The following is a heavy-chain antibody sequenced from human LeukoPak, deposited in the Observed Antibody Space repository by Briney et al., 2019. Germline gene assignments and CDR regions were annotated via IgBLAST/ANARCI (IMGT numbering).Heavy chain of an antibody. CDR1: GGSISGYY. Sequence: SGTLSLTCTVSGGSISGYYWSWIRQPPGKGLEWIGYIYTSGSTNYNPSLKSRVTISVDTSKNKFSLKLSSVTAADTAVYYCARLAINYAGWFDPWGQGTLVTVSS. CDR2: IYTSGST. D-gene: IGHD4-11*01. J-gene: IGHJ5*02. CDR3: ARLAINYAGWFDP. V-gene: IGHV4-4*09.